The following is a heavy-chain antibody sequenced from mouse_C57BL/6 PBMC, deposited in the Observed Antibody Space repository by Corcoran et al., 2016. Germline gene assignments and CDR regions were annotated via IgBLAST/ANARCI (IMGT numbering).Heavy chain of an antibody. CDR2: INTYSGVP. J-gene: IGHJ2*01. V-gene: IGHV9-3*01. CDR3: ARGGNYFDY. CDR1: GYTFTTYG. Sequence: QIQLVQSGPEQTKTGETVKISCKASGYTFTTYGMSWVKQAPGKGLKWMGWINTYSGVPTYADDFKGRFAFSLETAASTAYLQINNLKNEDTATYFCARGGNYFDYWGQGTTLTVS.